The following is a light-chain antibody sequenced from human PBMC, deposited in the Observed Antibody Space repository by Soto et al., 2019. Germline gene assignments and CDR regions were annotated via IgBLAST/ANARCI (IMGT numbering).Light chain of an antibody. V-gene: IGLV1-40*01. Sequence: QSVLTQPPSMSGAPGQRVTISCTGTSANIGAGYDVHWYQQLPGMAPKLLIYGNNKRPSGVPDRFSGSRSGTSASLAITGLQAEDEADYYCQSYDSTLSGLYVLGTGTKRTVL. CDR1: SANIGAGYD. CDR2: GNN. CDR3: QSYDSTLSGLYV. J-gene: IGLJ1*01.